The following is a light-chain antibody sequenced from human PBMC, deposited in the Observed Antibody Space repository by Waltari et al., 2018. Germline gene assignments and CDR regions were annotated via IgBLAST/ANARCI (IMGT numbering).Light chain of an antibody. CDR1: QSVSRF. CDR3: QRYDRLPAT. Sequence: EIVLTQSPGTLPWSPRERRAPYCRASQSVSRFLAWYQQKPGQAPRLLIYGASPRATGIPDRFSGSGSGTDFSLNISRLEPEDFAVYYCQRYDRLPATFGQGTKVEIK. CDR2: GAS. V-gene: IGKV3-20*01. J-gene: IGKJ1*01.